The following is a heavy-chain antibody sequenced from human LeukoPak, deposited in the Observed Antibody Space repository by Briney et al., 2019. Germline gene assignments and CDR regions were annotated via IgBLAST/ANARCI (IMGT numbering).Heavy chain of an antibody. CDR2: IYYSGST. CDR1: GGSISSYY. CDR3: ARDRSEFDY. J-gene: IGHJ4*02. Sequence: PSETLSLTCTVSGGSISSYYWSWIRQPPGKGLEWIGYIYYSGSTDYNPSLKSRVTISVDTPKNQFSLKLNSVTAADTAVYYCARDRSEFDYWGQGTLVTVSS. V-gene: IGHV4-59*01.